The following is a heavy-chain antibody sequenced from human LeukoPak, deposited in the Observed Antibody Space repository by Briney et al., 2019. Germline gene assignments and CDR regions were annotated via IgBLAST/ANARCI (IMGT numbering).Heavy chain of an antibody. CDR3: ARDRAAADLDY. V-gene: IGHV3-33*01. CDR2: IWYDGSNK. J-gene: IGHJ4*02. CDR1: GYTFSNYG. D-gene: IGHD6-13*01. Sequence: GGSLRLSCAASGYTFSNYGMHWVRQAPGKGLEWVAVIWYDGSNKFYADSVKGRFTISRGNSKNTLYLQMNSLRAEDTAVYYCARDRAAADLDYWGQGTLVTVSS.